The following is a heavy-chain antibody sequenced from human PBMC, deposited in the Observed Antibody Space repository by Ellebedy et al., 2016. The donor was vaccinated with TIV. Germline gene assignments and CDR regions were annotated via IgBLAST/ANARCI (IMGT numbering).Heavy chain of an antibody. CDR1: GFTFSGYW. D-gene: IGHD5-24*01. Sequence: GESLKISXAASGFTFSGYWISWVRQAPGKGLEWVANIKEDGSEKYYVDSVKGRFTISRDNAENSLYLQMNSLRAEDTAVYFCARGEGWIDNWGQGTLVTVSS. CDR3: ARGEGWIDN. J-gene: IGHJ4*02. CDR2: IKEDGSEK. V-gene: IGHV3-7*04.